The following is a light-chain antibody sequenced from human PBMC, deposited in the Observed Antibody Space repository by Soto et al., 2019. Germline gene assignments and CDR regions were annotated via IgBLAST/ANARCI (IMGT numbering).Light chain of an antibody. CDR3: QQYTNWAIT. V-gene: IGKV3-15*01. Sequence: EVVMTQSPATLSVSPGERATLSCRASQSVNNNYLAWYQQKPGQAPRLLIYGISARASGVPARFSGSGSGTDFTLTIDSLQSEDFAVYYCQQYTNWAITFGQGTRLEIK. CDR2: GIS. CDR1: QSVNNN. J-gene: IGKJ5*01.